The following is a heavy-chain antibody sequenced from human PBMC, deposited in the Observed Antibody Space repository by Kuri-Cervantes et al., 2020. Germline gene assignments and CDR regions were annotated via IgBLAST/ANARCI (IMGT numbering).Heavy chain of an antibody. CDR1: GFTFSSYG. V-gene: IGHV3-23*01. D-gene: IGHD3-22*01. CDR2: ISGSGGST. J-gene: IGHJ4*02. Sequence: GESLKISCAASGFTFSSYGMSWVRQAPGKGLERVSGISGSGGSTYYADSVKGRFTISRDNSKNTLYLQMNSLRAEDTAVYYCANGNYDSSGYYPPKDWGQGTLVTVSS. CDR3: ANGNYDSSGYYPPKD.